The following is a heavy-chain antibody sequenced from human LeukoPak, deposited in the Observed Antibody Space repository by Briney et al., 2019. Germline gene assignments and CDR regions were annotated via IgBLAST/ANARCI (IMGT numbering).Heavy chain of an antibody. CDR3: ARLRAVARGGRPWDY. D-gene: IGHD6-19*01. V-gene: IGHV4-39*01. Sequence: SETLSLTCTVSGGSISSSGYYWGWIRQPPGKGLEWIGSIYYSGSTYYNPSLKSRVTISVDTSKNRFSLKLSSVTAADTAVYYCARLRAVARGGRPWDYWGQGTLVTVSS. CDR1: GGSISSSGYY. CDR2: IYYSGST. J-gene: IGHJ4*02.